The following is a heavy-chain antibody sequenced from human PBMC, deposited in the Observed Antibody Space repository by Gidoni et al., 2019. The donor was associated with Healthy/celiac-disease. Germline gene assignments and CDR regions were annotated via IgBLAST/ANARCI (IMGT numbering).Heavy chain of an antibody. D-gene: IGHD3-16*01. CDR1: GGSISSYY. CDR3: ARDGEYVWGSPSAFDI. J-gene: IGHJ3*02. V-gene: IGHV4-59*01. CDR2: MYYSGST. Sequence: QVQLQESGPGLVKPSETLSLTCTVPGGSISSYYWSWIRQPPGKGLEWIGYMYYSGSTNYNPSLKSRVTISVNTSKNQFSLKLNSVTAADTAVYYCARDGEYVWGSPSAFDIWGQGTMVTVSS.